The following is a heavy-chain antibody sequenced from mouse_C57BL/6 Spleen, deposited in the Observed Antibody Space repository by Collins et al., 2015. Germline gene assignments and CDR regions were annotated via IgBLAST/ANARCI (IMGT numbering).Heavy chain of an antibody. CDR1: GFIFSNYW. CDR2: IRLKSDNYAT. V-gene: IGHV6-3*01. Sequence: EESGGGLVQPGGSMKLSCFASGFIFSNYWINWVRQSPEKGLEWVAQIRLKSDNYATHYAESVKGRFTISRDDSRSSVYLQVNDLRTEDTGIYYCTNLLTGGQGTTLTVSS. D-gene: IGHD1-1*01. CDR3: TNLLT. J-gene: IGHJ2*01.